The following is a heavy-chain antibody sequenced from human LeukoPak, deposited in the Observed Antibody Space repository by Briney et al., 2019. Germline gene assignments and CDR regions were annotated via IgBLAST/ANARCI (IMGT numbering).Heavy chain of an antibody. V-gene: IGHV4-34*01. CDR1: GGSFSGYY. Sequence: SETLSLTCAVYGGSFSGYYWSWIRQPPGKGLEWIGEINHSGSTNYNPSLKSRVTISVDTPKNQFSLKLGSVTAADTAVYYCARDCSGGSCWGHDAFDIWGQGTMVTVSS. J-gene: IGHJ3*02. D-gene: IGHD2-15*01. CDR2: INHSGST. CDR3: ARDCSGGSCWGHDAFDI.